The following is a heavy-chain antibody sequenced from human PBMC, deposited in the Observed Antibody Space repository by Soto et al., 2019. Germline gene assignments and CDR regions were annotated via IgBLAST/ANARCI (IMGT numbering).Heavy chain of an antibody. CDR1: GFTFSSYS. D-gene: IGHD3-22*01. CDR2: ISSSSSTI. J-gene: IGHJ4*02. Sequence: GESLKISCAASGFTFSSYSMNWVRQAPGKGLEWVSYISSSSSTIYYADSVKGRFTISRDNAKNSLYLQMNSLRDEDTAVYYCARDSDSSGYYYFDYWGQGTLVTVSS. CDR3: ARDSDSSGYYYFDY. V-gene: IGHV3-48*02.